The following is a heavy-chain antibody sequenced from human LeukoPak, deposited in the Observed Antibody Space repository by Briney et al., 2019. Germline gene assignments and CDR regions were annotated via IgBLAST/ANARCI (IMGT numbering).Heavy chain of an antibody. Sequence: HPGGSLRLSCAVSGFTFSRYAMHWVRQAPGKGLEWVAVISYDGSNKYYADSVKGRFTISRDNSKNTLYLQMNSLRAEDTDVYYCAREDYGALYFDYWGQGTLVTVSS. D-gene: IGHD4-17*01. CDR3: AREDYGALYFDY. V-gene: IGHV3-30-3*01. CDR1: GFTFSRYA. CDR2: ISYDGSNK. J-gene: IGHJ4*02.